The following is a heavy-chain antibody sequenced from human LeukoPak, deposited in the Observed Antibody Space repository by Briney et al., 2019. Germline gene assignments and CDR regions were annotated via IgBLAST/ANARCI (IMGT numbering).Heavy chain of an antibody. V-gene: IGHV3-74*01. D-gene: IGHD2-21*01. Sequence: PGGSLRLSCAASGFTFSSYWMSWVRQAPGKGLVWVARITSDGIDTSYADSVKGRFTISRDNAKNMLYLQMNSLRAEDTAVYYCARRDCGGDCQGHWGQGTLVTVSS. J-gene: IGHJ4*02. CDR3: ARRDCGGDCQGH. CDR1: GFTFSSYW. CDR2: ITSDGIDT.